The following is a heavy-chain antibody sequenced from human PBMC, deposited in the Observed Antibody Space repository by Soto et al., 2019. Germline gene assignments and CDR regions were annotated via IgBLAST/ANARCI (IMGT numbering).Heavy chain of an antibody. D-gene: IGHD6-13*01. CDR1: GGSISSSSYY. CDR2: IYYSGST. V-gene: IGHV4-39*01. J-gene: IGHJ4*02. CDR3: ARHDLNSSSWFDY. Sequence: SETLSLTCTVSGGSISSSSYYWGWIRQPPGKGLEWIGSIYYSGSTYYNPSLKSRVTISVDTSKNQFSLKLSSVTAADTAVYYCARHDLNSSSWFDYWGQGTLVTVSS.